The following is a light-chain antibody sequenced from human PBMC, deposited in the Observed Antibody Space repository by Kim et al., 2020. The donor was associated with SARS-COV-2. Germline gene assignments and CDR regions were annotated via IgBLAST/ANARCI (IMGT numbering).Light chain of an antibody. V-gene: IGKV3-15*01. CDR3: QQYESWPRT. Sequence: VCPGEMAPRYCMASQTVNSNLVWYQQRPGQAPRLLIYGASTRATGIPARFSGSGAGTEFTLTISSLQSEDFVIYYCQQYESWPRTFGQGTKVDIK. CDR2: GAS. CDR1: QTVNSN. J-gene: IGKJ1*01.